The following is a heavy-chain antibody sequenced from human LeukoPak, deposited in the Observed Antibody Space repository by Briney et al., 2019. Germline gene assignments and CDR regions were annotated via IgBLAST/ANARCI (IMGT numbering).Heavy chain of an antibody. Sequence: PGGSLRLSCAASGFTFSSYSKNWVRQAPGKGLEWVSSISGSTSYIYYADSVKGRFTISRDNAKNSLYLQMNSLRAEDTAVYYCAGSVVAADYDAFDIWGQGTMVTVSS. CDR2: ISGSTSYI. D-gene: IGHD2-15*01. J-gene: IGHJ3*02. CDR1: GFTFSSYS. CDR3: AGSVVAADYDAFDI. V-gene: IGHV3-21*01.